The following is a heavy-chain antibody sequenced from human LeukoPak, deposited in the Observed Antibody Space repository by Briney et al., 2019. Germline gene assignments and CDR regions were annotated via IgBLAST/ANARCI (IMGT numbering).Heavy chain of an antibody. CDR1: GFTFSDYY. V-gene: IGHV3-11*06. D-gene: IGHD3-9*01. CDR3: ARVVSDLRYFDWFLDAFDI. J-gene: IGHJ3*02. Sequence: GGSLRLSCAASGFTFSDYYMSWIRQAPGKGLEWVSYISSSSSYTNYADSVKGRFTISRDNAKNSLYLQMNSLRAEDTAVYYCARVVSDLRYFDWFLDAFDIWGQGTMVTVSS. CDR2: ISSSSSYT.